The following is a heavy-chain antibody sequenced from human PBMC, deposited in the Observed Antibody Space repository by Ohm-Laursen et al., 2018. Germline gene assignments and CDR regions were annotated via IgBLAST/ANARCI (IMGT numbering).Heavy chain of an antibody. Sequence: PRLSCAASGFTFSNAWMSWVRQAPGQGLEWVGRIKRKADGETTDYAAPVKDRLTISRDDSKTTLYLQMNSLKTEDTAVYYCARTRNFQPYDVWGQGTMVIVSS. D-gene: IGHD2/OR15-2a*01. V-gene: IGHV3-15*01. CDR3: ARTRNFQPYDV. CDR2: IKRKADGETT. CDR1: GFTFSNAW. J-gene: IGHJ3*01.